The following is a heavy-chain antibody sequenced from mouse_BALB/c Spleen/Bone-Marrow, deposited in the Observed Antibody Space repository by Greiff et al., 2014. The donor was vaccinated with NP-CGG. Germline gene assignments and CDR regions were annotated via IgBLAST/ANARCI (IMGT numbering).Heavy chain of an antibody. CDR2: INPGSGSS. J-gene: IGHJ3*01. D-gene: IGHD2-2*01. Sequence: VKLVESRAELVRPGTSVKVSCKASGYAFTNYLIEWVKQRPGQGLEWIGVINPGSGSSSYNENFKGKATLTADRSSSTAYMLLNSLTSDDSAVYFCARSRGYDVGPFAFWGQGTLVTVSA. CDR3: ARSRGYDVGPFAF. V-gene: IGHV1-54*01. CDR1: GYAFTNYL.